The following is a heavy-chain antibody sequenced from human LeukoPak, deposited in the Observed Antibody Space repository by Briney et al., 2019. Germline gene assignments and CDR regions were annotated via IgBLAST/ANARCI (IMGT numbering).Heavy chain of an antibody. CDR1: GFTFTSSA. J-gene: IGHJ4*02. CDR3: AAFPGGDWELLRDYFDY. D-gene: IGHD1-26*01. Sequence: SVKVSCKASGFTFTSSAVQWVRQARGQRLEWIGWIVVGSGNTNYAQKFQERVTITRDMSTSTAYMELSSLRSEDTAVYYCAAFPGGDWELLRDYFDYWGQGTLVTVSS. CDR2: IVVGSGNT. V-gene: IGHV1-58*01.